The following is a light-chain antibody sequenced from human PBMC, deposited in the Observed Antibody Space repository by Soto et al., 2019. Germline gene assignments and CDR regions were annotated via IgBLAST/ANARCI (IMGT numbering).Light chain of an antibody. J-gene: IGKJ1*01. CDR2: DAS. V-gene: IGKV1-5*01. CDR1: QSISSW. CDR3: KVSNILLWT. Sequence: SPAALSLSVGYIVTITCRASQSISSWLAWYQQKPGKAPKLLIYDASSLESGVPSRFSGSGSGTEFTLTISSLQPDDCATYYCKVSNILLWT.